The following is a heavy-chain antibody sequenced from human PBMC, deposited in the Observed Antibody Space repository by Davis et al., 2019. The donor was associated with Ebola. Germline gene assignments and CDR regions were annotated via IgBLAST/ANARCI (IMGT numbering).Heavy chain of an antibody. D-gene: IGHD1-26*01. V-gene: IGHV4-30-2*01. CDR2: IYHSGST. CDR1: GGSISSGGYS. Sequence: PSETLSLTCAVSGGSISSGGYSWSSIRQPPGKGLEWIGYIYHSGSTYYNPSLKNRVTISIDRSKNQFSLKLSSVTAEDTAVYYCARELQPGRWFDPWGQGTLVTVSS. CDR3: ARELQPGRWFDP. J-gene: IGHJ5*02.